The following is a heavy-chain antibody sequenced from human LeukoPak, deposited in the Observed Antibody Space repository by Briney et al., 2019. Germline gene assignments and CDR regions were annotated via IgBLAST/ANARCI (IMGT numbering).Heavy chain of an antibody. D-gene: IGHD6-13*01. CDR3: ARVRSAAAGNLFDY. CDR1: GYTFTGYY. CDR2: INPNSGGT. V-gene: IGHV1-2*02. Sequence: ASVKVSFKASGYTFTGYYMHWVRQAPGQGLEWMGWINPNSGGTNYAQKFQGRVTMTRDTSISTSYMELSRLRSDDTAVYYCARVRSAAAGNLFDYWGQGTLVTVSS. J-gene: IGHJ4*02.